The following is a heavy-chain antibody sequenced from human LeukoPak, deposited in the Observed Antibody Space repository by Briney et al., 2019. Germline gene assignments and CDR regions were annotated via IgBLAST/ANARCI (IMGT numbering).Heavy chain of an antibody. CDR2: IYYSGST. V-gene: IGHV4-39*01. Sequence: TPSETLSLTCTVSGGSISSNSYYWGWIRQPPGKGLEWVGSIYYSGSTYYNPSLKSRVTISVDMSKNQFSLKLSSVTAADTAVHYCARGDGWSFDYWGQGTLVTVSS. CDR3: ARGDGWSFDY. J-gene: IGHJ4*02. D-gene: IGHD6-19*01. CDR1: GGSISSNSYY.